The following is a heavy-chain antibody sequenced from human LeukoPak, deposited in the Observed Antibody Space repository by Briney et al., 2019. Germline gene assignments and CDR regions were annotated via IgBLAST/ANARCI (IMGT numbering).Heavy chain of an antibody. CDR1: GGSISSYY. Sequence: SETLSLTCTVSGGSISSYYWSWIRQPPGKGLEWIGYIYYSGSTNYNPSLKSRVTISVDTSKNQFSLKLSSVTAADTAVYYCARHIGIAAAAEFDYWGQGTLVTVSS. CDR2: IYYSGST. D-gene: IGHD6-13*01. V-gene: IGHV4-59*08. CDR3: ARHIGIAAAAEFDY. J-gene: IGHJ4*02.